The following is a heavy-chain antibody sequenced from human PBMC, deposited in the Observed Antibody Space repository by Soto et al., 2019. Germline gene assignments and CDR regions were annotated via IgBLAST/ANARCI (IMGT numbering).Heavy chain of an antibody. Sequence: QVQLVQSGTEVKKPGSSVKVSCKASGGSLSTNPISWVRQAPGQGLEWMGGTGSGTGPGNHAQKFQGRLTVAADKSTRTVYMELTNLSSESTAVYYCAWRHSGGFFRFFDSWGQGTLVTVSS. J-gene: IGHJ4*02. D-gene: IGHD2-15*01. CDR3: AWRHSGGFFRFFDS. CDR1: GGSLSTNP. CDR2: TGSGTGPG. V-gene: IGHV1-69*06.